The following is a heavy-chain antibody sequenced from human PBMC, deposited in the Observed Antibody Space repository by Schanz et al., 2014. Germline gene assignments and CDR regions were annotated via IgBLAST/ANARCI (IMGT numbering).Heavy chain of an antibody. Sequence: EVQLVESGGGLVQPGGSLRLSCTASGFPFSDYYMTWIRQAPGKGLEWVSSISGDHRNTFYADSVKGRFTISRDNSKNTLYLQMNSLRAEDTAVYYCAKGRFGELSAFDIWGQGTMVTVSS. CDR1: GFPFSDYY. D-gene: IGHD3-10*01. V-gene: IGHV3-23*04. CDR2: ISGDHRNT. CDR3: AKGRFGELSAFDI. J-gene: IGHJ3*02.